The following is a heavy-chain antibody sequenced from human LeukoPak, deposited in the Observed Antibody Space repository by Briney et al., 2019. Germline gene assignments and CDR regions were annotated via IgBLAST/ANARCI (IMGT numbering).Heavy chain of an antibody. Sequence: EGSLRLSCAASGFPFSNHAMSWVRQPPGKGLEWVSAISNGNTYYADSVRGRFTISRDDSRNMVYLQMNSLRVEDTARYYCVREAGYCATVCLKSNWFDPWGLGTLVTVSS. J-gene: IGHJ5*02. CDR2: ISNGNT. CDR3: VREAGYCATVCLKSNWFDP. D-gene: IGHD2-8*01. CDR1: GFPFSNHA. V-gene: IGHV3-23*01.